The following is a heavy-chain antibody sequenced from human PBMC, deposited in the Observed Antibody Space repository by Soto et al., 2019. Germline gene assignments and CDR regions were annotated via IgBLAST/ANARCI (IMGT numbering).Heavy chain of an antibody. CDR2: ISYDGSNK. CDR1: GFTFSSYA. Sequence: ESGGGVVQPGRSLRLSCAASGFTFSSYAMHWVRQAPGKGLEWVAVISYDGSNKYYADSVKGRFTISRDNSKNTLYLQMNSLRAEDTAVYYCAREGSSLPGEYYYYGMDVWGQGTTVTVSS. V-gene: IGHV3-30-3*01. J-gene: IGHJ6*02. CDR3: AREGSSLPGEYYYYGMDV. D-gene: IGHD6-13*01.